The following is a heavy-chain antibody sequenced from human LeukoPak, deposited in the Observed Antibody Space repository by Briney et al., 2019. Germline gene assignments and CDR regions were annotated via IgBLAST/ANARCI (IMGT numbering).Heavy chain of an antibody. D-gene: IGHD5-12*01. CDR3: AGTIVATITVFAY. CDR1: GFTFSSYA. V-gene: IGHV3-23*01. Sequence: GGSLRLSCAASGFTFSSYAMSWVRQAPGKGLEWVSAISGSSGSTYYADSVKGRFTISRDNSKNTLYLQMNSLRAEDTPVYYCAGTIVATITVFAYWGQGTLVTVSS. J-gene: IGHJ4*02. CDR2: ISGSSGST.